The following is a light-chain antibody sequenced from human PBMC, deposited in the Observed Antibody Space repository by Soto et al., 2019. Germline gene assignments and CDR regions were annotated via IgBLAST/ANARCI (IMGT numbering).Light chain of an antibody. J-gene: IGKJ4*01. CDR1: QSVSSN. V-gene: IGKV3-15*01. CDR2: GAS. CDR3: QQYNNRRPELT. Sequence: EIVMTQSPATLSVSPGERATLSCRASQSVSSNLAWYQQKPGQAPRLLIYGASTRATGIPARFSGSGSGTEFTLTISSLQSEDFAVYYCQQYNNRRPELTFGGGTKVEIK.